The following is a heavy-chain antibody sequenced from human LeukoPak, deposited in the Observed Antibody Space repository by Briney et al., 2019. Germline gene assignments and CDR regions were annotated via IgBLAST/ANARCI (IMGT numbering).Heavy chain of an antibody. J-gene: IGHJ4*02. CDR2: IYSGGST. Sequence: GGSLRLSCAASGFTVSSNYMSWVRQAPGQGLEWVSFIYSGGSTYYADSVKGRFTISRHNSKNTLFLQMRSLTAEDTAMYYCARHQAGSFDYWGQGTLVTVSS. V-gene: IGHV3-53*04. CDR3: ARHQAGSFDY. CDR1: GFTVSSNY.